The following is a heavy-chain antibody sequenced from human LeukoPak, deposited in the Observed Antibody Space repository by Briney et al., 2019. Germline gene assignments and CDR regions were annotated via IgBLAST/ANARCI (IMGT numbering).Heavy chain of an antibody. V-gene: IGHV1-69*13. CDR2: IIPIFGTA. CDR3: ARGVVPAALIKNWFDP. CDR1: GGTFSSYA. Sequence: ASVKVSCKASGGTFSSYAISWVRQAPGQGLEWMGGIIPIFGTANYAQKFQGRVTITADESTSTAYMELSSLRSEDTAVYYCARGVVPAALIKNWFDPWGQGTLVTVSS. J-gene: IGHJ5*02. D-gene: IGHD2-2*01.